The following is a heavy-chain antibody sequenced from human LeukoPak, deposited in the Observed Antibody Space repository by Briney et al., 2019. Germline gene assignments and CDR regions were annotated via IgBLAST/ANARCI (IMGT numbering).Heavy chain of an antibody. CDR3: ARAEVSVGAIPHYYFDY. V-gene: IGHV1-69*13. CDR1: GDTFSSYA. J-gene: IGHJ4*02. Sequence: GASVKVSCKASGDTFSSYAISWVRQAPGQGLEWMGGIIPIFGTANYAQKFQGRVTITADESTSTAYMELSSLRSEDTAVYYCARAEVSVGAIPHYYFDYWGQGTLVTVSS. D-gene: IGHD1-26*01. CDR2: IIPIFGTA.